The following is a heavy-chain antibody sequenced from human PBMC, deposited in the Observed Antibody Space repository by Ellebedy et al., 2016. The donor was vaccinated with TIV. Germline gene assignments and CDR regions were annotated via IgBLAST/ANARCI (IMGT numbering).Heavy chain of an antibody. CDR1: GFTFSSYW. J-gene: IGHJ4*02. CDR2: IKHDGSET. CDR3: TRDAAPGDY. V-gene: IGHV3-7*01. D-gene: IGHD3-16*01. Sequence: GESLKISCAAAGFTFSSYWMTWVRQAPGKGLEWVASIKHDGSETGYVDSVKGRFTISRDNAKNSLHLQMNSLRAEDTAVYYCTRDAAPGDYWGQGTLVTVSS.